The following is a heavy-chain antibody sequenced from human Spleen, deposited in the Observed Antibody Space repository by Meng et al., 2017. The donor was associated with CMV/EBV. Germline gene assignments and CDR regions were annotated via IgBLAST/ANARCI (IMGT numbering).Heavy chain of an antibody. CDR2: IRSTGFGGTT. Sequence: GESLKISCSASGFTFGDYGMSWVRQAPGKRLEWVAFIRSTGFGGTTEYAASVRGRFTISRDDSESIAYLQMNNLKTEDTAVYHCTKDQFDFWSGYRPGGMDVWGQGTTVTVSS. V-gene: IGHV3-49*04. J-gene: IGHJ6*02. CDR3: TKDQFDFWSGYRPGGMDV. CDR1: GFTFGDYG. D-gene: IGHD3-3*01.